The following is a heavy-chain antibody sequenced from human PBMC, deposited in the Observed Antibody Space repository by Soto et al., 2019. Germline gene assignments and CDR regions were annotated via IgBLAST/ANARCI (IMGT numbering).Heavy chain of an antibody. D-gene: IGHD3-22*01. CDR2: IIPIFGTA. V-gene: IGHV1-69*13. Sequence: SSVKVSCKASGGTFSSYAISWVRQAPGQGPEWMGGIIPIFGTANYAQKFQGRVTITADESTSTAYMELSSLRSDDTAVYYCARNQYYYDSSGYSKYFQHWGQGTLVTVSS. J-gene: IGHJ1*01. CDR3: ARNQYYYDSSGYSKYFQH. CDR1: GGTFSSYA.